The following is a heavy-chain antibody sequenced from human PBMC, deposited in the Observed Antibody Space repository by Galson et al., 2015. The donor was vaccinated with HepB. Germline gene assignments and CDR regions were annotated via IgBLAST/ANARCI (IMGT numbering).Heavy chain of an antibody. CDR2: IIPIFGTA. CDR3: ASYYDRDSAFDI. CDR1: GGTFSSYA. Sequence: SVKVSCKASGGTFSSYAISWVRQAPGQGLEWMGGIIPIFGTANYAQKFQGRVTITADESTSTAYMELSSLRSEDTAVYYCASYYDRDSAFDIWGQGTMVTVSS. D-gene: IGHD3-22*01. J-gene: IGHJ3*02. V-gene: IGHV1-69*13.